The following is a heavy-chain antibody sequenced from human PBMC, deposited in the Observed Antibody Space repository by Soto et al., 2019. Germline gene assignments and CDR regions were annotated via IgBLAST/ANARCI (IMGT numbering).Heavy chain of an antibody. CDR3: AKGGHVDF. Sequence: GGSLRLSCAASGFTFSTYEMSWVRQAPGKGLEWVFFFCSCGGTKYFPDSVKGRFNISKDSSKNTLFLQMNSLRPEDTAVYSCAKGGHVDFWGQGTLVTVSS. D-gene: IGHD3-16*01. CDR1: GFTFSTYE. V-gene: IGHV3-23*01. J-gene: IGHJ4*02. CDR2: FCSCGGTK.